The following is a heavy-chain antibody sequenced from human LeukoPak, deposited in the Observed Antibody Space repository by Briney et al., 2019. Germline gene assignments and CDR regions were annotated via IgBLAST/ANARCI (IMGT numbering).Heavy chain of an antibody. CDR3: AREPHRWFGEQYGMDV. Sequence: GGPLRLSCAASGFTVSSNYMSWVRQAPGKGLEWVSVIYSGGSTYYADSVKGRFTISRDNSKNTLYLQMNSLRAEDTAVYYCAREPHRWFGEQYGMDVWGKGTTVTVSS. J-gene: IGHJ6*04. D-gene: IGHD3-10*01. CDR1: GFTVSSNY. CDR2: IYSGGST. V-gene: IGHV3-53*01.